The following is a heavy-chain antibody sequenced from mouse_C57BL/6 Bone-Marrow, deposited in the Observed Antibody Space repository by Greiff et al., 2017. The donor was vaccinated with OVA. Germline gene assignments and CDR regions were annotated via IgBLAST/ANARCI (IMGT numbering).Heavy chain of an antibody. J-gene: IGHJ2*01. V-gene: IGHV5-16*01. CDR3: ARELRQRNFDY. CDR1: GFTFSDYY. CDR2: INYDGSST. Sequence: EVMLVESEGGLVQPGSSMKLSCTASGFTFSDYYMAWVRQVPEKGLEWVANINYDGSSTYYLDSLKSRFIISRDNAKNILYLQMSSLKSEDTATYYCARELRQRNFDYWGQGTTLTVSS. D-gene: IGHD2-12*01.